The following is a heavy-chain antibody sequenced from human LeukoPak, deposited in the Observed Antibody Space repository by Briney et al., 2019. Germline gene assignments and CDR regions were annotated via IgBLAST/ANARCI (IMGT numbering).Heavy chain of an antibody. CDR3: AKGSSSWYYYYYGMDV. CDR2: ISGSGGST. CDR1: GFTFSSYA. Sequence: GGSLRLSCAASGFTFSSYAMSWVRQAPGKGLEWASAISGSGGSTYYADSVKGRFTISRDNSKNTLYLQMNSLRAEDTAVYYCAKGSSSWYYYYYGMDVWGQGTTVTVSS. J-gene: IGHJ6*02. V-gene: IGHV3-23*01. D-gene: IGHD6-13*01.